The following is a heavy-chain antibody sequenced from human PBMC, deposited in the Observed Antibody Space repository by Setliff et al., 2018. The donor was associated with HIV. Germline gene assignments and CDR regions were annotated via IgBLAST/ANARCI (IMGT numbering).Heavy chain of an antibody. Sequence: VASVKVSCKASGYTFTSYDINWVRQATGQGLEWMGWMNPNSGNTGYAQKFQGRVTMTRNTSISTAYMELSSLRSEDTAVYYCARMNYYGSGTYSNWFDPWGQGTLVTVSS. J-gene: IGHJ5*02. CDR1: GYTFTSYD. V-gene: IGHV1-8*02. CDR2: MNPNSGNT. D-gene: IGHD3-10*01. CDR3: ARMNYYGSGTYSNWFDP.